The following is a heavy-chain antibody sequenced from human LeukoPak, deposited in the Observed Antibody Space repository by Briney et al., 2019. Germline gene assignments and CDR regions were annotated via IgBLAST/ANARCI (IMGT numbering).Heavy chain of an antibody. CDR2: INPHSGDT. D-gene: IGHD2-15*01. CDR1: GYTFTGYY. CDR3: ARSKKFCRGGSCDFDS. V-gene: IGHV1-2*06. Sequence: ASVKVSCKASGYTFTGYYIHWVRQAPGQGLEWMGRINPHSGDTNSAHKLQGRVTVTRDTSISTAYMELSRLTSDDTAVYFCARSKKFCRGGSCDFDSWGRGTLVTVSS. J-gene: IGHJ4*02.